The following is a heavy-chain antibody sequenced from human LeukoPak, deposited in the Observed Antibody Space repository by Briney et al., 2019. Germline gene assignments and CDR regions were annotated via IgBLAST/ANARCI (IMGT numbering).Heavy chain of an antibody. D-gene: IGHD2-2*03. J-gene: IGHJ4*02. CDR2: IHPDESNI. CDR3: ARPPSRGYSSSFEY. CDR1: GYSFPTYW. Sequence: GESLKISCKGSGYSFPTYWIAWVRQKPGKGLEWMGIIHPDESNIRYSPSFQGQVTISADKSISTAYLQWSSLKASDTAMYYCARPPSRGYSSSFEYWGQGTLVTVSS. V-gene: IGHV5-51*01.